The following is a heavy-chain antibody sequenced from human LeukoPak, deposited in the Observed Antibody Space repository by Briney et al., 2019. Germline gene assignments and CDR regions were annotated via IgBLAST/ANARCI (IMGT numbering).Heavy chain of an antibody. CDR1: GFTFSNYW. V-gene: IGHV3-7*03. J-gene: IGHJ5*02. D-gene: IGHD2-15*01. CDR2: IKQDGSEK. Sequence: GGSLRLSCAASGFTFSNYWMAWVRQAPAKGLEWVANIKQDGSEKYYVDSVKGRFTISRDNAKNSLFLEMNSLRAEDTAVYYCARDPRSAGRYNWFDPWGQGTPVTVSS. CDR3: ARDPRSAGRYNWFDP.